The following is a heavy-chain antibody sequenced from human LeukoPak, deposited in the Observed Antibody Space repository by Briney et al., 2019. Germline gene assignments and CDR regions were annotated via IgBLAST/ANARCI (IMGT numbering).Heavy chain of an antibody. J-gene: IGHJ4*02. V-gene: IGHV3-7*01. CDR1: GFTFSSYW. Sequence: GGSLRLSCAASGFTFSSYWMSWVRQAPGKGLEWVANIKQDGSERYSVDSVKGRFTISRDNAKNSLYLRMNSLRAEDTAVYYCARDRGSKWELRIDYRGQGTLVTVSS. CDR2: IKQDGSER. CDR3: ARDRGSKWELRIDY. D-gene: IGHD1-26*01.